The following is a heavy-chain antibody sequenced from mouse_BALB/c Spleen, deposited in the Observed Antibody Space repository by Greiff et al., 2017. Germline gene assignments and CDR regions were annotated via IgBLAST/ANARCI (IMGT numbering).Heavy chain of an antibody. D-gene: IGHD2-10*02. Sequence: EVKLVESGPSLVKPSQTLSLTCSVTGYSITSGYWNWIRKLPGNKLEYMGYISYSGNTYDNPSLKSRISITRDTSKNQYYLQLNSVTTEDTATYYCAREGYGNYLDYWGQGTTLTVSS. CDR3: AREGYGNYLDY. J-gene: IGHJ2*01. V-gene: IGHV3-8*02. CDR1: GYSITSGY. CDR2: ISYSGNT.